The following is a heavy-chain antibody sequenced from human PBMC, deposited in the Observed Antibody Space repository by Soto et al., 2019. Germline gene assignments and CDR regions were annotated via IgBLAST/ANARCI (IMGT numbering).Heavy chain of an antibody. CDR2: IYSGGST. J-gene: IGHJ6*02. CDR3: ARGSSSWQYYYYYGMDV. Sequence: EVQLVETGGGLIQPGGSLRLSCAASGFTVSSNYMSWVRQAPGKGLEWVSAIYSGGSTYYADSVKGRFTISRDNSKNTLYLQMNSLRAEDTAVYYCARGSSSWQYYYYYGMDVWGQGTTVTVSS. CDR1: GFTVSSNY. D-gene: IGHD6-13*01. V-gene: IGHV3-53*02.